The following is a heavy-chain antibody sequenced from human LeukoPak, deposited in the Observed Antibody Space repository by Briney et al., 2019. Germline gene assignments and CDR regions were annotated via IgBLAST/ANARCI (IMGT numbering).Heavy chain of an antibody. D-gene: IGHD6-13*01. CDR1: GFTFSSYS. V-gene: IGHV3-21*01. J-gene: IGHJ6*03. Sequence: GGSLRLSCAASGFTFSSYSMNWVRQAPGKGLEWVSSISSSSSYIYYADSVKGRFTISRDNAKNSLYLQMNSLRAEDTAVYYCVRGAAAGPRYYYYYMDVWGKGTTVTVSS. CDR3: VRGAAAGPRYYYYYMDV. CDR2: ISSSSSYI.